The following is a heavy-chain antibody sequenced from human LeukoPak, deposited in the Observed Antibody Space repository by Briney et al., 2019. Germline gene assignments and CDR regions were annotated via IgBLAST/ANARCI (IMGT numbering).Heavy chain of an antibody. J-gene: IGHJ4*02. CDR1: GFTFSSYW. CDR3: AREYGSGSYLIFDY. D-gene: IGHD3-10*01. V-gene: IGHV3-74*01. Sequence: GGSLRLSCAASGFTFSSYWMHWVRQAPGKGLVWVSRINSDGSSTSYADSVKGRFTISRDNAKNTLYLQMNSLRAEDTAVYYCAREYGSGSYLIFDYWGQGTLVTVSS. CDR2: INSDGSST.